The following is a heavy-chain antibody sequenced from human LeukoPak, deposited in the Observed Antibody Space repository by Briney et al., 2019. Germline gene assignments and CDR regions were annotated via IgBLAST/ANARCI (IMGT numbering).Heavy chain of an antibody. V-gene: IGHV1-2*02. CDR1: GGTFSSYA. D-gene: IGHD6-6*01. Sequence: SVKVSCKASGGTFSSYAISWVRQAPGQGLEWMGWINPNSGGTNYAQKFQGRVTMTRDTSISTAYMELSRLRSDDTAVYYCAREDEEAARPFDYWGQGTLVTVSS. CDR2: INPNSGGT. J-gene: IGHJ4*02. CDR3: AREDEEAARPFDY.